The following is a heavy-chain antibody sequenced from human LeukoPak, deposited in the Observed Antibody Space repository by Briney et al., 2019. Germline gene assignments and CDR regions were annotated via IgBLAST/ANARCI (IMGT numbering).Heavy chain of an antibody. D-gene: IGHD1-14*01. Sequence: SETLSLTCTVSGGSISSYYWSWIRQPPGKGLEWIGYIYYSGSTNYNPSLKSRVTISVDTSKNQFSLKLSSVTAADTAVYYCARLPGYWGQGTLVTVSS. J-gene: IGHJ4*02. CDR3: ARLPGY. CDR1: GGSISSYY. CDR2: IYYSGST. V-gene: IGHV4-59*08.